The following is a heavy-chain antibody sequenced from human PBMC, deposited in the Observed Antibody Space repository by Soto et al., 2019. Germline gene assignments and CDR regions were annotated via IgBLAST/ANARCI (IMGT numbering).Heavy chain of an antibody. V-gene: IGHV1-2*02. CDR1: GYSXSAYY. CDR3: ARIGDFARELVA. Sequence: SXKVSCQASGYSXSAYYVDWVRQAPGQGLEWMGWVNHNSGVTSYAQKFQDRATMTRDTSISTTYMELDRLKYDETAVYYCARIGDFARELVAWGQGTLATVSS. CDR2: VNHNSGVT. D-gene: IGHD1-7*01. J-gene: IGHJ5*02.